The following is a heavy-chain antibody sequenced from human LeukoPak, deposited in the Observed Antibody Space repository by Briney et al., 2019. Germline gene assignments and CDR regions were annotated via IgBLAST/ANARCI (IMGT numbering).Heavy chain of an antibody. CDR2: ISSNGGST. Sequence: PGGSLRLSCAASGFTFSSYAMHWVRQAPGKGLEYVSAISSNGGSTYYANSVKGRFTISRDNSKNTLYLQVNSLRAEDTAVYYCARQYYDALSGFYTADFYFDLWGQGTQVTVSS. CDR1: GFTFSSYA. D-gene: IGHD3-3*01. CDR3: ARQYYDALSGFYTADFYFDL. V-gene: IGHV3-64*01. J-gene: IGHJ4*02.